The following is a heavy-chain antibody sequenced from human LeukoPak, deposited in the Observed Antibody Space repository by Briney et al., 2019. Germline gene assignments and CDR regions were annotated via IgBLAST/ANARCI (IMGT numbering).Heavy chain of an antibody. V-gene: IGHV3-23*01. CDR3: DF. D-gene: IGHD2-15*01. CDR2: ISGGGRTT. J-gene: IGHJ4*02. CDR1: GFTFSNHA. Sequence: GSLRLSCPASGFTFSNHAMSWVRQAPGKGLQWVAVISGGGRTTEYEDFVKGRFTISRDNSKNTLSLQMYFCAKNVVVKRYIDFWGQGTLVNFSS.